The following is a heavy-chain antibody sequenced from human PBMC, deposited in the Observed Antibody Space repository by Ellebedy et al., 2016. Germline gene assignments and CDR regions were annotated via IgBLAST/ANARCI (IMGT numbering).Heavy chain of an antibody. CDR1: GYTFITYL. D-gene: IGHD6-19*01. J-gene: IGHJ4*02. V-gene: IGHV1-18*04. CDR2: ISPKNTNT. CDR3: ARVGGSGYFFDY. Sequence: ASVKVSCKASGYTFITYLMTWVRHAPGQGLEGMGWISPKNTNTKYAPKFQGRFTMTTDKSTGTGYMEMRSLRSDDTAVYYCARVGGSGYFFDYWGQGTLVSVSS.